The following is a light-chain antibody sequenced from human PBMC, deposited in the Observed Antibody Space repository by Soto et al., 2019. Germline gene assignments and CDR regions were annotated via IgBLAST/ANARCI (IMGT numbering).Light chain of an antibody. CDR1: RSDVGGYRF. Sequence: QSLLTQPRSVSGSPGQSGTISCTGARSDVGGYRFVSWYQQHPDKAPKLMIYDVDKRPSGVPDRFSGSKSGNTASLTISGLQAEDEADYFYCSDAGGFTWVFGGGTKVTVL. CDR2: DVD. J-gene: IGLJ3*02. V-gene: IGLV2-11*01. CDR3: CSDAGGFTWV.